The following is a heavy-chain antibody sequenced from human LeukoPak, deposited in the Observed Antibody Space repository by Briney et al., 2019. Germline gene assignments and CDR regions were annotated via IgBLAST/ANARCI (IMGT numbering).Heavy chain of an antibody. CDR1: GYTFTRYP. V-gene: IGHV1-3*01. D-gene: IGHD3-3*01. J-gene: IGHJ3*02. CDR2: INVDKGNT. Sequence: ASVRVSCKASGYTFTRYPIHWMRQAPGQRLEWMGWINVDKGNTKYSQRFQGRVTITRDTSASTAYMELSSLRSEDTAVYYCARGPLEWLYQEEADAFDIWGQGTMVTVSS. CDR3: ARGPLEWLYQEEADAFDI.